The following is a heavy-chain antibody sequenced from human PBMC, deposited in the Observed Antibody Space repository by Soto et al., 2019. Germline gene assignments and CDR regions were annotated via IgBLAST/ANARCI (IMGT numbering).Heavy chain of an antibody. Sequence: EVQLLESGGKLVQPGGSLTLSCAASGFTFSTYAMAWVRQAPGKGLEWVSGVSASGLNTDYADPVKGRFYISRDNSKNTVSLHMNSLRAEDTAVYYCAKERPRRTSGYVFEYWGQGTPVTVSS. CDR1: GFTFSTYA. D-gene: IGHD5-18*01. V-gene: IGHV3-23*01. J-gene: IGHJ4*02. CDR2: VSASGLNT. CDR3: AKERPRRTSGYVFEY.